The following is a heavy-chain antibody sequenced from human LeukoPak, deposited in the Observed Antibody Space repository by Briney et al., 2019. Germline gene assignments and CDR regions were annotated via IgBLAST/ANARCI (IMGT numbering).Heavy chain of an antibody. Sequence: GASVKVSCKASGYTFTNYGINWGRQAPGQGLEWMGWISGYNGNTNYAQKLQGRVTMTTDTSTTTAYMELRSLRSDDKAMYYWARGDYGCCPDYWGQGTLVTVSS. CDR2: ISGYNGNT. CDR1: GYTFTNYG. V-gene: IGHV1-18*01. CDR3: ARGDYGCCPDY. D-gene: IGHD4-17*01. J-gene: IGHJ4*02.